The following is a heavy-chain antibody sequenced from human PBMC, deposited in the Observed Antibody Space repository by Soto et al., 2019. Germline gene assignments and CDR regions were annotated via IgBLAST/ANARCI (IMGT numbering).Heavy chain of an antibody. CDR2: INAGNGNT. CDR3: ARGGKQQLSNFDY. D-gene: IGHD6-13*01. CDR1: GYTFTSYA. Sequence: XSVKVSCNASGYTFTSYAMHLVRHTPGQRLEWMGWINAGNGNTKYSQKFQGRVTITRDTSASTAYMELSSLRSEDTAVYYCARGGKQQLSNFDYWGQGTLVTVSS. V-gene: IGHV1-3*01. J-gene: IGHJ4*02.